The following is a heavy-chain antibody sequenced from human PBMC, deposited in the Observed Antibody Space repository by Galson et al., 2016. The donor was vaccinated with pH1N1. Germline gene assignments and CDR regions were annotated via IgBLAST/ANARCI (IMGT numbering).Heavy chain of an antibody. CDR2: IIPLYRSV. D-gene: IGHD6-19*01. V-gene: IGHV1-69*01. Sequence: QSGAEVKKPGESLKISCKASRGTFNGYSISWVRQAPGQGLEWMGEIIPLYRSVKYTQKFQGRVTITADESTSTAYMELTSLRSEDTAQYFCARRGLGNSGWWDFDHWGQGTRVTVSS. J-gene: IGHJ4*02. CDR1: RGTFNGYS. CDR3: ARRGLGNSGWWDFDH.